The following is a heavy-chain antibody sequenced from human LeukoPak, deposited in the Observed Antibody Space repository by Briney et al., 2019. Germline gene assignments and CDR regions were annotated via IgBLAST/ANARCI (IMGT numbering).Heavy chain of an antibody. V-gene: IGHV4-59*01. CDR3: ARYVEDKTAFDI. CDR1: GGSISSYY. J-gene: IGHJ3*02. CDR2: IYYSGTT. Sequence: SETLSLTCTVSGGSISSYYWSWIRQPPGRGLEWIGYIYYSGTTNYNPSLKSRVTISVDTSKTRFSLKLSFLTAVDTAVYYCARYVEDKTAFDIWGQGTMVTVSS. D-gene: IGHD3-10*02.